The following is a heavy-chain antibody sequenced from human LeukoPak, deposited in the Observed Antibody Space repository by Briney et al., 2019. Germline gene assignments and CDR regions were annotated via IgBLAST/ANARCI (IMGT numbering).Heavy chain of an antibody. Sequence: PGGSLRLSCAASGFTFSSYAMSWVRQAPGKGLMRVSAISGSGGSTYYADSVKGRFTISRDNSKDTLYLQMNSLRAEDTAVYYCVHYDILTGYSVWGQGTLVTVSS. CDR2: ISGSGGST. CDR1: GFTFSSYA. D-gene: IGHD3-9*01. V-gene: IGHV3-23*01. CDR3: VHYDILTGYSV. J-gene: IGHJ4*02.